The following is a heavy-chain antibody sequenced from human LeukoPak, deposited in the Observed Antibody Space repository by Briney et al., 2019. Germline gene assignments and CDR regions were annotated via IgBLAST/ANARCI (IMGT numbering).Heavy chain of an antibody. D-gene: IGHD4-23*01. J-gene: IGHJ5*02. CDR1: GFTFSDYS. Sequence: PGGSLRLSCAASGFTFSDYSMTWVRQAPGKGLEWVSAIIKSGSHIYYADSVKGRFTISRDNANNSLYLQMTGLGHEDTAVYYCARGRGGDNSNWFDPWGPGTLVTVSS. CDR3: ARGRGGDNSNWFDP. V-gene: IGHV3-21*01. CDR2: IIKSGSHI.